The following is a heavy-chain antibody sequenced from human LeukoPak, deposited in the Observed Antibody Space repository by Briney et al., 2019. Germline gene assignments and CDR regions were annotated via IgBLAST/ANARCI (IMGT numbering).Heavy chain of an antibody. CDR2: INHSGST. CDR1: GGSFSGYY. J-gene: IGHJ3*02. CDR3: ARGLRAHNKPRGSLCDRARELQQLVRVGFDI. D-gene: IGHD6-13*01. V-gene: IGHV4-34*01. Sequence: PSETLSLTCAVYGGSFSGYYWSWIRQPPGKGLEWIGEINHSGSTNYNPSLKSRVTISVDTSRNQFSLKLSSVTAADTAAYYCARGLRAHNKPRGSLCDRARELQQLVRVGFDIWGQGTMVTVSS.